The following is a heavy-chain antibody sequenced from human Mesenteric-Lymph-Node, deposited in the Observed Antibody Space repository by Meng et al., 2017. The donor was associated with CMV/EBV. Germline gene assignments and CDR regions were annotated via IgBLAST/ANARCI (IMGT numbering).Heavy chain of an antibody. J-gene: IGHJ6*02. CDR3: ARFRYCSSTTCFYGLDV. CDR1: GGTFNNYA. V-gene: IGHV1-69*10. Sequence: SVKVSCKASGGTFNNYAIGWVRQAPGQGLEWMGGIIPMLDIANYAQKFQDRVTITADKSTSTAYMELSSLRSEDTAMYYCARFRYCSSTTCFYGLDVWGQGTTVTVSS. CDR2: IIPMLDIA. D-gene: IGHD2-2*01.